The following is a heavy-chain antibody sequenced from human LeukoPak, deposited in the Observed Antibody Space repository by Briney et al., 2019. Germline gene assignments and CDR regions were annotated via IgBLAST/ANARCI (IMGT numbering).Heavy chain of an antibody. J-gene: IGHJ4*02. V-gene: IGHV4-38-2*02. CDR1: GYSISSGYY. CDR2: IYHSGST. Sequence: SETLSLTCTVSGYSISSGYYWGWIRQPPGKGLEWIGSIYHSGSTYYNPSLKSRVTISVDTSKNQFSLKLSSVTAADTAVYYCARGSPRYFDYWGQGTLVTVSS. CDR3: ARGSPRYFDY.